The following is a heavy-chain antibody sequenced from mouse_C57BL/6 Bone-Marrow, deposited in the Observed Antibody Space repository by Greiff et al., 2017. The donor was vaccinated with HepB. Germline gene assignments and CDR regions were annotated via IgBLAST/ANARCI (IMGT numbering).Heavy chain of an antibody. CDR1: GFTFSDAW. D-gene: IGHD5-1*01. J-gene: IGHJ2*01. CDR2: IRNKANNHAT. CDR3: TRPLTSHFDY. Sequence: EVQRVESGGGLVQPGGSMKLSCAASGFTFSDAWMDWVRQSPEKGLEWVAEIRNKANNHATYYAESVQGRFTISRDESKSSVYLQMNSLRAEDTGIYYSTRPLTSHFDYWGQGTTLTVSS. V-gene: IGHV6-6*01.